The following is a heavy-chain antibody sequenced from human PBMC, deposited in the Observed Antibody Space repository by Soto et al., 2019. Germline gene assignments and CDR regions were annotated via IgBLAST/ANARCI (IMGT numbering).Heavy chain of an antibody. CDR3: ARRGIAAADYYYYMDD. V-gene: IGHV4-59*08. CDR2: IYYSGST. CDR1: GGSISSYY. Sequence: SETLSLTCTVSGGSISSYYWSWIRQPPGKGLEWIGYIYYSGSTNYNPSLKSRVTISVDTSKNQFSLKLSSVTAADTAVYYCARRGIAAADYYYYMDDWGKGTTVTVSS. D-gene: IGHD6-13*01. J-gene: IGHJ6*03.